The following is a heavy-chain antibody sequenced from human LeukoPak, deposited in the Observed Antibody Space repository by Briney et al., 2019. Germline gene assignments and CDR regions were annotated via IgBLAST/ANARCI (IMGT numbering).Heavy chain of an antibody. J-gene: IGHJ3*02. V-gene: IGHV1-18*01. D-gene: IGHD5-24*01. CDR3: ARDIGDGYNLGYDAFDI. Sequence: ASVKVSCKASGYTFTSYGISWVRQAPGQGLEWMGWISAYNGNTNYAQKLQGRVTMTTDTSTSTAYMELRSLRSDDTAVYYCARDIGDGYNLGYDAFDIWGQGTMVTVSS. CDR2: ISAYNGNT. CDR1: GYTFTSYG.